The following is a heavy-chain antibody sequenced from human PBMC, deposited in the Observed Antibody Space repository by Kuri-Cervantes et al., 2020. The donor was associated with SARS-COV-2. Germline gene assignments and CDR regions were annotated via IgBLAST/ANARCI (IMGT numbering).Heavy chain of an antibody. J-gene: IGHJ6*02. Sequence: GESLKISCAASGFTFSSYAMHWVRQAPGKGLEWVAVISYDGSSKYYADSVKGRFTISRDNSKNTLYLQMNSLRAEDTAVYYCARVWRGELYYYYGMDVWGQGTTVTVSS. CDR3: ARVWRGELYYYYGMDV. D-gene: IGHD3-3*01. V-gene: IGHV3-30-3*01. CDR2: ISYDGSSK. CDR1: GFTFSSYA.